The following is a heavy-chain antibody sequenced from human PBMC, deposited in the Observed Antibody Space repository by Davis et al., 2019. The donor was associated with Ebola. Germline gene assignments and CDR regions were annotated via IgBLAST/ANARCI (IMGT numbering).Heavy chain of an antibody. J-gene: IGHJ4*02. CDR1: GYTFTNYG. D-gene: IGHD4-23*01. CDR3: ARDGKPGYFIEY. V-gene: IGHV1-18*01. Sequence: ASVKVSCKASGYTFTNYGINWVRQTPGQGLEWMGWISTYYDNTNYVQKCQGRVILTTDTSTSTAYMELRSLGYDDTAVYYCARDGKPGYFIEYWGQGTLVTVSS. CDR2: ISTYYDNT.